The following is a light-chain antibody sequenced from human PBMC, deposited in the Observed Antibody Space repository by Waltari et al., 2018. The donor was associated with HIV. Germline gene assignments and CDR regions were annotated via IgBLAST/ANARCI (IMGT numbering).Light chain of an antibody. J-gene: IGLJ2*01. Sequence: QSALTQPASVSGSLGQSITISCTGTSGDVGGYNFVSWYQQHPGKAPKLIIYNVNSRPSGVSIRFSGSRSANTASLTISGLQAEDEAEYFCCSYTSSGPRYVLFGGGTRLTVL. CDR1: SGDVGGYNF. CDR3: CSYTSSGPRYVL. V-gene: IGLV2-14*03. CDR2: NVN.